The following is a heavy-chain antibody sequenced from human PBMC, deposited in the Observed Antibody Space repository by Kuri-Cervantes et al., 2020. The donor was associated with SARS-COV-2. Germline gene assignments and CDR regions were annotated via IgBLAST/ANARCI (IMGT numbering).Heavy chain of an antibody. CDR2: ISYDGSNK. CDR1: GFTFSSYA. D-gene: IGHD3-22*01. J-gene: IGHJ6*03. CDR3: ARYYYDSSGYYDYYYMDV. Sequence: GESLKISCAASGFTFSSYAMHWVRQAPGKGLEWVAIISYDGSNKYYADSVKGRFTISRDNSKNTLYLQMNSLRAEDTAMYYCARYYYDSSGYYDYYYMDVWGKGTTVTVSS. V-gene: IGHV3-30-3*01.